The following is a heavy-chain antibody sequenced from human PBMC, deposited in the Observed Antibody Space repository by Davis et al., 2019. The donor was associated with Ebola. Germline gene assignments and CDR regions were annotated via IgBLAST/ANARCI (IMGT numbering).Heavy chain of an antibody. CDR3: ARRILGESRGAADV. D-gene: IGHD2-15*01. CDR1: GFTFSSYS. CDR2: IGANDEGI. J-gene: IGHJ6*02. Sequence: PGGSLRLSCAASGFTFSSYSMNWVRQAPGKGLEWVSYIGANDEGISYADSMKGRFTVSRDNAKDSLYLQLNSLRGEDTGVYYCARRILGESRGAADVWGLGTSVTVSS. V-gene: IGHV3-48*01.